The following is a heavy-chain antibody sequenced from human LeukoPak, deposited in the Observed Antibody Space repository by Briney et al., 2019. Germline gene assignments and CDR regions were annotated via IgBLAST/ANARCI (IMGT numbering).Heavy chain of an antibody. V-gene: IGHV3-53*01. CDR1: GFTVSSNY. J-gene: IGHJ4*02. CDR3: AREGRYSYGFNY. D-gene: IGHD5-18*01. CDR2: IYSGGST. Sequence: GGSLRLSCAASGFTVSSNYMSWVRKAPGKGLEWASVIYSGGSTYYADSVKGRFTISRDNSKNTLYLQMNSLRAEDTAVYYCAREGRYSYGFNYWGQGTLVTVSS.